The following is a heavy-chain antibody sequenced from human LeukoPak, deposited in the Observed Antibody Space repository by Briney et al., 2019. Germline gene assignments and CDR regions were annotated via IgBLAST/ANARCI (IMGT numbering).Heavy chain of an antibody. CDR1: GYSFSSGYY. Sequence: PPETLSLTCAVSGYSFSSGYYWGWIRQPPGKGLEWIGSIYHRGSTYYNPSLKSRLTISVDTAKNQFSLKLSSVTAADTAVYYCAGWVGELLLLFAYWGQGTLVTVSS. CDR3: AGWVGELLLLFAY. CDR2: IYHRGST. J-gene: IGHJ4*02. V-gene: IGHV4-38-2*01. D-gene: IGHD3-10*01.